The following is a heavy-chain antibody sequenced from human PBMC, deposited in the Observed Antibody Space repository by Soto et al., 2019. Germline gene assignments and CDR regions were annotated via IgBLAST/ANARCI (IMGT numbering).Heavy chain of an antibody. CDR2: IIPIFGAA. CDR1: GGTFSNYS. Sequence: SVKVSCKSSGGTFSNYSINWVRQAPGQGLEWMGGIIPIFGAATYAQKFQGRVRVTADKYRGIAYMEVSSLRSEDTAVYYCARGRGFYSSSDEFYFYSMDVWGQGTTVTVSS. V-gene: IGHV1-69*06. D-gene: IGHD6-6*01. CDR3: ARGRGFYSSSDEFYFYSMDV. J-gene: IGHJ6*02.